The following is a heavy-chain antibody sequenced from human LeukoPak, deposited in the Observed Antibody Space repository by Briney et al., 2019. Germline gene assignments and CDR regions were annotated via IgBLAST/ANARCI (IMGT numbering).Heavy chain of an antibody. V-gene: IGHV3-7*01. CDR1: RFTFSGSL. CDR2: INQDGGVK. J-gene: IGHJ4*02. Sequence: GGSLRLSCAASRFTFSGSLMTWVRQAPGKGPEWVANINQDGGVKGYLDSVQGRFTISRDNAKNSLYLQMNSLRAEDTAIYFCARDRAYTTFDYWGQGTLVTVSS. D-gene: IGHD2-2*02. CDR3: ARDRAYTTFDY.